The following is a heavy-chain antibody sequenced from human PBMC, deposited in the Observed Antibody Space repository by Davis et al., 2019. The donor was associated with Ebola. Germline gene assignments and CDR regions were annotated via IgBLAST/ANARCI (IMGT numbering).Heavy chain of an antibody. CDR3: ARHQNVWYYFDH. D-gene: IGHD2-8*02. Sequence: MPSETLSLTCTVSGGSVSSGSYYWSWIRQPPGKGLEWIGYIYYSGSTNYNPSLKSRVTISVDTSKDQFSLHLNSVTPEDTAVYYCARHQNVWYYFDHWGQGTLVTVSS. V-gene: IGHV4-61*01. J-gene: IGHJ4*02. CDR1: GGSVSSGSYY. CDR2: IYYSGST.